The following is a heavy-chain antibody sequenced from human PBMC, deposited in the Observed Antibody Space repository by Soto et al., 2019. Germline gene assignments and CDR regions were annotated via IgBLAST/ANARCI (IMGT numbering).Heavy chain of an antibody. Sequence: ASVKGSCKTSGYTFTDYHIHWGRQAPGQGLEWMGWINPNSGATYYAQNFQGWVTMTSDTSITTAFMELSSLKYDDTAVYYCARVGGGSCSGGSCYYFNYWGQGTLVTVSS. CDR2: INPNSGAT. CDR3: ARVGGGSCSGGSCYYFNY. D-gene: IGHD2-15*01. J-gene: IGHJ4*02. CDR1: GYTFTDYH. V-gene: IGHV1-2*04.